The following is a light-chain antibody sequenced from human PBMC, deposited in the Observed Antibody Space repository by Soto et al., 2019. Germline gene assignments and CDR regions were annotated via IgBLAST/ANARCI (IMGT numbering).Light chain of an antibody. CDR3: QQSYTNPKT. CDR2: AAS. J-gene: IGKJ1*01. Sequence: DIQMTQSPSSLSASVGDRVTITCRASQSISNYLNWYQQKPGKAPKLLIYAASSLQSGVPSRFSGYGSGTDFTLTISSLQPEDFATYYCQQSYTNPKTFGQGTKVDIK. CDR1: QSISNY. V-gene: IGKV1-39*01.